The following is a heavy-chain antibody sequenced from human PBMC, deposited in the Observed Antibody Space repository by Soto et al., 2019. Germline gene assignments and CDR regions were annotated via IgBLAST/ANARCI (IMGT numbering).Heavy chain of an antibody. D-gene: IGHD3-3*01. J-gene: IGHJ6*02. Sequence: GGSLRLSCAASGFTFSSYWMSWVRQAPGKGLEWVANIKQDGSEKYYVDSVKGRFTISRDNAKNSLYLQMNSLRAEDTAVYYCAREGVYDFWSGYYYYYGMDVWGQGTTVTVSS. CDR1: GFTFSSYW. V-gene: IGHV3-7*01. CDR3: AREGVYDFWSGYYYYYGMDV. CDR2: IKQDGSEK.